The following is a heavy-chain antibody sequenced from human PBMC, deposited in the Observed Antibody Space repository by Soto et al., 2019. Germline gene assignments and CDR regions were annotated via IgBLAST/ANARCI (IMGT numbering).Heavy chain of an antibody. Sequence: QVQPQESGPGLVKPSQTLSLTCTVSGGSISSGGYYWSWIRQHPGKGLEWIGYIYYSGSTYYNPSLKSRVTISVDTSKNQFSLKLSSVTAADTAVYYCARDLKLYYYDSSGYYAYYYYGMDVWGQGTTVTVSS. J-gene: IGHJ6*02. V-gene: IGHV4-31*03. D-gene: IGHD3-22*01. CDR1: GGSISSGGYY. CDR3: ARDLKLYYYDSSGYYAYYYYGMDV. CDR2: IYYSGST.